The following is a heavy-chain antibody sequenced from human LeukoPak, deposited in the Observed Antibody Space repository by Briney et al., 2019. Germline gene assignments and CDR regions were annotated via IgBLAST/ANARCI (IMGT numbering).Heavy chain of an antibody. D-gene: IGHD3-22*01. V-gene: IGHV3-7*01. J-gene: IGHJ4*02. CDR1: GFTFSSYW. Sequence: GGSLRLSCAASGFTFSSYWMSWVRQAPGKGLEWVANIKQDGSEKYYGDSVKGRFTISRDNAKNSLYLQMNSLRAEDTAVYYCARERGDSTAYYSYYFDYWGQGTLVTVSS. CDR2: IKQDGSEK. CDR3: ARERGDSTAYYSYYFDY.